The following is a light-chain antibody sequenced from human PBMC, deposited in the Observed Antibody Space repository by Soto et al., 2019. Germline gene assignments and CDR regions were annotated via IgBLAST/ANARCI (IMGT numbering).Light chain of an antibody. Sequence: EIVLTQSPGNLSLSRGEDATRSCLASQSVSSSYLAWYQQKPGQAPRLFIYGASGRATGVPDRFSGGGSGTDFTLTISRLEPEDFAVYYCQQYGSSGTFGQGTKVDIK. CDR3: QQYGSSGT. CDR1: QSVSSSY. J-gene: IGKJ1*01. V-gene: IGKV3-20*01. CDR2: GAS.